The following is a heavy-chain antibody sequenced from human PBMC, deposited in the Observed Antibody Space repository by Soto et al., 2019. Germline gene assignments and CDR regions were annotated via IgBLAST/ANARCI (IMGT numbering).Heavy chain of an antibody. Sequence: GGSLRLSCAASGFTFSSYAMHWVRQAPGKGLEWVAVISYDGSNKYYADSVKGRFTISRDNSKNTLYLQMNSLRAEDTAVYYCARESPSGYYYIPYYYGMDVWGQGTTVTVSS. CDR2: ISYDGSNK. V-gene: IGHV3-30-3*01. CDR1: GFTFSSYA. D-gene: IGHD3-22*01. J-gene: IGHJ6*02. CDR3: ARESPSGYYYIPYYYGMDV.